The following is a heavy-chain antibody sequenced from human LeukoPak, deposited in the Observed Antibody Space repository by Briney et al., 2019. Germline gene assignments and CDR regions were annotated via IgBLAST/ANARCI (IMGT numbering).Heavy chain of an antibody. J-gene: IGHJ4*02. CDR3: AKGISGVAYYDFWSGYYH. V-gene: IGHV1-8*01. CDR1: GYTFTSYD. D-gene: IGHD3-3*01. Sequence: ASVKVSCKASGYTFTSYDIKWVRQATGQGLEWMGWMNPNSGNTGYAQKFQGRVTMTRNTSISTAYMELSSLRSEDTAVYYCAKGISGVAYYDFWSGYYHWGQGTLVTVSS. CDR2: MNPNSGNT.